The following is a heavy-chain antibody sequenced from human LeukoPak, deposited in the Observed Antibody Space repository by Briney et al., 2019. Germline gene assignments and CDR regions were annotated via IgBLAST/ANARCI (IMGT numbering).Heavy chain of an antibody. CDR2: IYYSGST. J-gene: IGHJ4*02. CDR1: GGSISSSSYY. D-gene: IGHD6-13*01. CDR3: ARETERYSSSWYTDNYFDY. V-gene: IGHV4-39*02. Sequence: SETLSLTCTVSGGSISSSSYYWGWIRQPPGKGLEWIGSIYYSGSTYYNPSLKSRVTISVDTSKNQFSLKLSSVTAADTAVYYCARETERYSSSWYTDNYFDYWGQGTLVTVSS.